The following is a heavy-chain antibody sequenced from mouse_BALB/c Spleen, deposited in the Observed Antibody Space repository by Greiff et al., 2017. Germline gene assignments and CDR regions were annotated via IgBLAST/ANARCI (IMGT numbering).Heavy chain of an antibody. CDR3: APIYYDYDPWFAY. D-gene: IGHD2-4*01. V-gene: IGHV14-3*02. CDR2: IDPANGNT. Sequence: EVQLQQSGAELVKPGASVKLSCTASGFNIKDTYMHWVKQRPEQGLEWIGRIDPANGNTKYDPKFQGKATITADTSSNTAYLQLSSLTSEDTAVYYCAPIYYDYDPWFAYWGQGTLVTVSA. J-gene: IGHJ3*01. CDR1: GFNIKDTY.